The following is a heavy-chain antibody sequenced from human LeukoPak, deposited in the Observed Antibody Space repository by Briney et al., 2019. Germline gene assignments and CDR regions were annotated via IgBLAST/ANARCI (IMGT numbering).Heavy chain of an antibody. CDR3: ARNGSGWLLTTYWFDP. J-gene: IGHJ5*02. Sequence: SQTLTLTCTASGGTISSGSHNWNRIRQPAGMELVSIGRIYPSGSTNYNPSLKSRVTISVDTSKNQFSLKLSAVTAADTAVYYYARNGSGWLLTTYWFDPWGQGSRVTVSS. D-gene: IGHD6-19*01. V-gene: IGHV4-61*02. CDR1: GGTISSGSHN. CDR2: IYPSGST.